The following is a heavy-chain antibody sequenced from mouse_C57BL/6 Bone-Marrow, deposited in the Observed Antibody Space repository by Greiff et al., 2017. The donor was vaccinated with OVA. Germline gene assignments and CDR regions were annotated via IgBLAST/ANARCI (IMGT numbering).Heavy chain of an antibody. CDR1: GYTFTSYG. CDR3: ARRGYYSNFYWYFDV. V-gene: IGHV1-81*01. CDR2: IYPRSGNT. D-gene: IGHD2-5*01. J-gene: IGHJ1*03. Sequence: QVQLQQSGAELARPGASVKLSCKASGYTFTSYGISWVKQRTGQGLEWIGEIYPRSGNTYYNEKFKGKATLTADKSSSTAYMELRSLTSEDSAVYFCARRGYYSNFYWYFDVWGTGTTVTVSS.